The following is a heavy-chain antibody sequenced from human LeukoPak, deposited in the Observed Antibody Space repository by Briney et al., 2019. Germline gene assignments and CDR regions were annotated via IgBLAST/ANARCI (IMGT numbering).Heavy chain of an antibody. CDR1: GGSISSGGYY. CDR2: IYHSGST. D-gene: IGHD6-6*01. Sequence: PSETLSLTCTVSGGSISSGGYYWSWIRQPPGKGLEWIGYIYHSGSTYYNPSLKSRVTISVDRSKNQFSLKLSSVTAADTAVYYCARARNSSSPGGGAFDIWGQGTMVTVSS. CDR3: ARARNSSSPGGGAFDI. V-gene: IGHV4-30-2*01. J-gene: IGHJ3*02.